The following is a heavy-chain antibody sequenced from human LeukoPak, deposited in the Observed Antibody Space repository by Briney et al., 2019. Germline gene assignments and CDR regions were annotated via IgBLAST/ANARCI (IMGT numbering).Heavy chain of an antibody. CDR3: ARDGNYFDTTPNWFDT. D-gene: IGHD3-22*01. V-gene: IGHV3-33*01. CDR2: LWFDGSHQ. J-gene: IGHJ5*02. Sequence: GGSLRLSCAASGFTFRTYGMHWVRQTPGRGLEWVAFLWFDGSHQYYADSVRGRFIISRDNSNNTLYLQMNSLRADDTAVYYCARDGNYFDTTPNWFDTWGQGTLVTVSS. CDR1: GFTFRTYG.